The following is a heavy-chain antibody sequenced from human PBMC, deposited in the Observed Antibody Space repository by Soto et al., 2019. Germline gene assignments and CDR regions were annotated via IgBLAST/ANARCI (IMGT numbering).Heavy chain of an antibody. CDR3: AKDLPAPVTTYYYYYGMDV. D-gene: IGHD4-17*01. Sequence: QVQLVESGGGVVQPGRSLRLSCAASGFTFSSYGMHWVRQAPGKGLEWVAVISYDGSNKYYADSVKGRFTISRDNSKNKLXXQMTSLRAEDTAVDYCAKDLPAPVTTYYYYYGMDVWGQGTTVTVSS. CDR1: GFTFSSYG. CDR2: ISYDGSNK. V-gene: IGHV3-30*18. J-gene: IGHJ6*02.